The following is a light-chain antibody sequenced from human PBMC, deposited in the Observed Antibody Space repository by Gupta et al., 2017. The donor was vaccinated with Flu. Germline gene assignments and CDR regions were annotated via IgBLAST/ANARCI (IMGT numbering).Light chain of an antibody. CDR3: SSYAGSNNVV. V-gene: IGLV2-8*01. J-gene: IGLJ2*01. CDR1: SSDVGGYNY. CDR2: EVS. Sequence: QSALPQLPSASGSPGQSVTISCTGTSSDVGGYNYVSWYKQHPGKAPKLMIYEVSKRPSGVPDRFSGSNSGNTASLTVSGLQAEDEADYYCSSYAGSNNVVFGGGTKLTVL.